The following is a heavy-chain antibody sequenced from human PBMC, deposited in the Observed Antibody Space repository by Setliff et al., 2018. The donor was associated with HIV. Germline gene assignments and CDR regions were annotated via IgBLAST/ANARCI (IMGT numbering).Heavy chain of an antibody. CDR2: IYHSGST. Sequence: NPSETLSLTCTVSGASISTYYWSWIRQPPGKGLEWIGSIYHSGSTYYNPSLKSRVTISVDTSKNQFSLKLSSVTAADTAVYYCARGGYGGNFDAFDIWGQGTMVTVSS. J-gene: IGHJ3*02. CDR1: GASISTYY. V-gene: IGHV4-59*08. CDR3: ARGGYGGNFDAFDI. D-gene: IGHD4-17*01.